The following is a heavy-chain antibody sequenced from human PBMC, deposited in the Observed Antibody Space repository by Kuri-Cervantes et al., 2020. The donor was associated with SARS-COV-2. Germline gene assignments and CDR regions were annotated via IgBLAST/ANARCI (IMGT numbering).Heavy chain of an antibody. V-gene: IGHV3-66*01. CDR3: ARDRTDYYDSSGYHDAFDI. Sequence: GESLKISCAASGFTVSSNYMSWVRQAPGKGLEWVSVIYSGGSTYYADSVKGRFTISRDNSKNTLYLQMNSLRAEDTAVYYCARDRTDYYDSSGYHDAFDIWGQGTMVTVSS. J-gene: IGHJ3*02. D-gene: IGHD3-22*01. CDR1: GFTVSSNY. CDR2: IYSGGST.